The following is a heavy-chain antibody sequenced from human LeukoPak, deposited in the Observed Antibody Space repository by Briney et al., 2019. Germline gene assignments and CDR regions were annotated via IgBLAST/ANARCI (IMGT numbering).Heavy chain of an antibody. V-gene: IGHV4-34*01. CDR1: GGSLSGYY. CDR3: AREYGY. CDR2: INHSGST. Sequence: SETLSLTCAVYGGSLSGYYWSWIRQPPGKGLEWIGEINHSGSTNYNPSLKSRVTISVDTSKNQFSLKLSSVTAADTAVYYCAREYGYWGQGTLVTVSS. D-gene: IGHD2-8*01. J-gene: IGHJ4*02.